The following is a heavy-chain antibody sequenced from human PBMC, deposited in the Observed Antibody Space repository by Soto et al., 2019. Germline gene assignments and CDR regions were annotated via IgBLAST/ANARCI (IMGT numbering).Heavy chain of an antibody. CDR1: GFTFSSYA. CDR2: ISGSGGST. D-gene: IGHD3-3*01. Sequence: RLSCAASGFTFSSYAMSWVRQAPGKGLEWVSAISGSGGSTYYADSVKGRFTISRDNSKNTLYLQMNSLRAEDTAVYYCAKFVNYDFWSGYYPEYYFDYWGQGTLVTVSS. V-gene: IGHV3-23*01. CDR3: AKFVNYDFWSGYYPEYYFDY. J-gene: IGHJ4*02.